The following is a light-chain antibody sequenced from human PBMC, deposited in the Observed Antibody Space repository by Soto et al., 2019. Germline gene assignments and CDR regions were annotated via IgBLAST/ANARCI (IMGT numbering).Light chain of an antibody. CDR1: QGISNY. CDR3: HKYNSAPPT. J-gene: IGKJ1*01. CDR2: AAS. V-gene: IGKV1-27*01. Sequence: DIQMTQSPSSLSASVGDRVTITCRASQGISNYLAWYQQKPGKVPKLLSYAASTLLSGVPSRFSGSGSGTDFTLTISSLQPEDVATYYCHKYNSAPPTFGQGTKVEIK.